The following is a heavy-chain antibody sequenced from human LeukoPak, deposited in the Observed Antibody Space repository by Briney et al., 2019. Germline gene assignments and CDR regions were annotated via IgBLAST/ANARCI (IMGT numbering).Heavy chain of an antibody. V-gene: IGHV3-33*01. CDR1: GFTFSNYG. Sequence: PGKSLRLSCAASGFTFSNYGMHWVRQAPGKGLEWVAVIWYDGSNKYYADSVKGRFTFSRDNSKNTLYLQMNSLRAKDTAVYYCARENLLGGFFDYWCQGILVTVSS. J-gene: IGHJ4*02. CDR3: ARENLLGGFFDY. D-gene: IGHD5-12*01. CDR2: IWYDGSNK.